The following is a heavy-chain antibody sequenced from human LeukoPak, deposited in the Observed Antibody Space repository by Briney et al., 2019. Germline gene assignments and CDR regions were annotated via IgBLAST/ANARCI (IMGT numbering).Heavy chain of an antibody. D-gene: IGHD2-21*02. V-gene: IGHV3-48*03. CDR1: GFTFCSYE. CDR3: ARTAVNAFDI. CDR2: ISSSGGTI. Sequence: GGSLRLSCAASGFTFCSYEMNWVRQAPGKGLEWVSYISSSGGTIYYADSMKGRFTISRDNAKNSLYLQMNSLRAEDTAVYYCARTAVNAFDIWGQGTMVTVSS. J-gene: IGHJ3*02.